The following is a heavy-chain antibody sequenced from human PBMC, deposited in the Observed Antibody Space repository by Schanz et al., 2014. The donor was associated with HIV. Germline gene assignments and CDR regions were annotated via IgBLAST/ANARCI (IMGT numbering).Heavy chain of an antibody. D-gene: IGHD3-9*01. CDR3: ARVVYDTRTGSYNGGWYYFDN. J-gene: IGHJ4*02. CDR2: IIPKHGTS. V-gene: IGHV1-69*06. CDR1: GDTFSTDA. Sequence: QVQLVQSGAEVKKPGSSVKVSCKASGDTFSTDAFSWVRQVPGQGLEWMGGIIPKHGTSTSAQRFKGRVAIAADTSTSTIYREWSSLRSEDTAVYYCARVVYDTRTGSYNGGWYYFDNWGLGTLVTVSS.